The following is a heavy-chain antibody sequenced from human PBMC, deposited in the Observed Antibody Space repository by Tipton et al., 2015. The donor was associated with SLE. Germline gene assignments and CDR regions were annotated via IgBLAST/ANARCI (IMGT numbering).Heavy chain of an antibody. Sequence: TLSLTCAVYGGSFSGYYWSWIRQPPGKGLEWIGEINHSGSTTYNPSLKSRVTISVDTSKNQFSPKLSSVTAADTAVYYCARGGGVWVYGDYAFDIWGQGTMVTVSS. J-gene: IGHJ3*02. CDR2: INHSGST. CDR1: GGSFSGYY. D-gene: IGHD4-17*01. CDR3: ARGGGVWVYGDYAFDI. V-gene: IGHV4-34*01.